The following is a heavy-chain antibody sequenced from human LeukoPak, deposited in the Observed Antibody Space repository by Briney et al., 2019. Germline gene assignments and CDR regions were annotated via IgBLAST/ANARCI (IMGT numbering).Heavy chain of an antibody. CDR3: ARKIASAGPAGFDF. CDR2: IYSTGST. D-gene: IGHD6-13*01. V-gene: IGHV4-4*07. CDR1: GGSISSYY. J-gene: IGHJ4*02. Sequence: SETLSLTCTVSGGSISSYYWSWIRQPAGKGLEWIGRIYSTGSTNYNPSLKSRVTMSVDTSKNQFSLRLRSVTAADTAVYYCARKIASAGPAGFDFWGRGARVTVSS.